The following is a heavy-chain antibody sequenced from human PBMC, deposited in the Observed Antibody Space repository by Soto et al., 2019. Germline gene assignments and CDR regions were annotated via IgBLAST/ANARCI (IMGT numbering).Heavy chain of an antibody. J-gene: IGHJ3*02. Sequence: QVQLVESGGGVVQPGRSLRLSCAASGFTFSSYAMHWVRQAPGKGLEWVAVISYDGSNKYYADSVKGRFTISRDNSKNTRYLQMNSLRAEDTAVYYCARVLVFDYYDSSGYDAFDIWGQGTMVTVSS. CDR3: ARVLVFDYYDSSGYDAFDI. V-gene: IGHV3-30-3*01. D-gene: IGHD3-22*01. CDR2: ISYDGSNK. CDR1: GFTFSSYA.